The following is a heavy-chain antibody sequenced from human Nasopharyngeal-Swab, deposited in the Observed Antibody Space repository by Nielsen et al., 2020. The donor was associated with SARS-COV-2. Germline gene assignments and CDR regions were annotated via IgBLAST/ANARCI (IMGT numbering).Heavy chain of an antibody. D-gene: IGHD3-22*01. CDR3: ARGQTYYYASHAFDI. CDR2: IYYSGST. V-gene: IGHV4-59*01. Sequence: WIRQPPGKGLEWIGYIYYSGSTNYNPSLKSRVTISVDTSKNQFSLKLSSVTAADTAVYYCARGQTYYYASHAFDIWGQGTMVTVS. J-gene: IGHJ3*02.